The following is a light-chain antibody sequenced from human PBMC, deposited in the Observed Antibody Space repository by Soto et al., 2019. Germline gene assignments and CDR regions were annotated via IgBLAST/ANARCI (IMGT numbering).Light chain of an antibody. Sequence: DIQMTQSPSSVSAYVGDRVTITCRASQAIGHWLAWYQQKPGKAPKLLIYAASSLQDGVPSRFSGSGSGTDFTLTISSLQPEDFATYYCQQANSFPPYTFGGGTRVEI. CDR3: QQANSFPPYT. CDR1: QAIGHW. V-gene: IGKV1-12*01. CDR2: AAS. J-gene: IGKJ4*01.